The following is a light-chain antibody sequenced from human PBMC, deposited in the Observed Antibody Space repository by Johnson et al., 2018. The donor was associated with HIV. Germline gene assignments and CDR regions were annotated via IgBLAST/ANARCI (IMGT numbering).Light chain of an antibody. CDR3: GTWDSSLSAGF. CDR1: SSNIGNNY. V-gene: IGLV1-51*01. Sequence: QSVLTQSPSVSAAPGQKVTISCSGSSSNIGNNYVSWYQQLPGTAPKLLIYDNNKRPSGIPDRFSGSKSCTSATLGITGLQTGDEADYYCGTWDSSLSAGFFGTVTKVTVL. CDR2: DNN. J-gene: IGLJ1*01.